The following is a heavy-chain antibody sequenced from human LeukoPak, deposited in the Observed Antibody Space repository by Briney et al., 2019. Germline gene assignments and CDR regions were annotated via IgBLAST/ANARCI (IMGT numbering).Heavy chain of an antibody. CDR2: IYTSGST. Sequence: SETLSLTCTVSGGSISSYYWSWIRQPAGKGLEWIGRIYTSGSTSYNPSLKSRVTMSVDTSKNQFSLKLSSLTAADTAVYYCAREVELRPIMHNWFDPWGQGTLVTVSS. D-gene: IGHD1-7*01. V-gene: IGHV4-4*07. CDR3: AREVELRPIMHNWFDP. CDR1: GGSISSYY. J-gene: IGHJ5*02.